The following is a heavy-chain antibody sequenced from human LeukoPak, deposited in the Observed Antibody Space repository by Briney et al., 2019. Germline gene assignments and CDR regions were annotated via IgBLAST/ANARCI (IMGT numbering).Heavy chain of an antibody. CDR2: IYSGGST. J-gene: IGHJ6*02. D-gene: IGHD6-19*01. CDR1: GFTVSSNY. Sequence: GGSLRLSCAASGFTVSSNYMSWVRQAPGKGLEWVSVIYSGGSTYYADSVKGRFTISRDNSKNTLYLQMNTLRAEDTAVYYCARAAVAHDSSYGMDVWGQGTTVTVSS. V-gene: IGHV3-53*01. CDR3: ARAAVAHDSSYGMDV.